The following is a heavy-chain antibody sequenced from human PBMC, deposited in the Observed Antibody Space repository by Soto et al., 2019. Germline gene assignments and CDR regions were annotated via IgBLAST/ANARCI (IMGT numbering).Heavy chain of an antibody. D-gene: IGHD1-26*01. V-gene: IGHV3-21*01. CDR3: ARSLVRATPDF. J-gene: IGHJ4*01. CDR2: IDSTSVNT. Sequence: GGSLTLSCAASGFTFSSYSIPWVRQAPGKGLEWVASIDSTSVNTFYADSVKGGFTVARANAQNSLFLQMTSLRAEDTAVYYGARSLVRATPDFWGQGTMVTVSS. CDR1: GFTFSSYS.